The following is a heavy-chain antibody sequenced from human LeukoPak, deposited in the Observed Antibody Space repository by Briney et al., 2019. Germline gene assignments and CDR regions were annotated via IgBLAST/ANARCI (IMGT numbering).Heavy chain of an antibody. D-gene: IGHD3-22*01. J-gene: IGHJ4*02. CDR1: GGSISSYY. Sequence: PSETLSLTCTVSGGSISSYYWSWIRQPPGKGLEWIGYVHYSGSTNYNPSLKSRVTISVDTSNNQFSLKLSSVTTADTAVYHCARTFITMIAEVFDYWGQGTLVTVSS. V-gene: IGHV4-59*01. CDR3: ARTFITMIAEVFDY. CDR2: VHYSGST.